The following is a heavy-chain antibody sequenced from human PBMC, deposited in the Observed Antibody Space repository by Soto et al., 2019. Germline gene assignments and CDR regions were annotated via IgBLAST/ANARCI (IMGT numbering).Heavy chain of an antibody. Sequence: QVQLVQSGAEVKKPGASVKVSCEASGYTFSTYGISWVRQAPGQGLEWMGWISGYNGNTNYVQKFQGRLTLTTDTFTNTAYMELRSLRYDDTAVYFCASATITMIRGVVYFYYGMDVWGPGTTVTVSS. V-gene: IGHV1-18*04. CDR1: GYTFSTYG. CDR2: ISGYNGNT. J-gene: IGHJ6*02. D-gene: IGHD3-10*01. CDR3: ASATITMIRGVVYFYYGMDV.